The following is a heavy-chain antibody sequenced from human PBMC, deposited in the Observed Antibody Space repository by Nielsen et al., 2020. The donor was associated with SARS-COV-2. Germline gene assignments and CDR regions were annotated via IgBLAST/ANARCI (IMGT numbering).Heavy chain of an antibody. J-gene: IGHJ4*02. Sequence: ASVKVSCKASGYTFTSYTIQWVRQAPGQGLEWMGWINAANGNTKYSQTFQGRVTITRDTSASTAYMDLSSLRSEDTAVFYCARAENDYVWGSYRSAGPFDYWGQGTLVTVSS. CDR3: ARAENDYVWGSYRSAGPFDY. CDR1: GYTFTSYT. D-gene: IGHD3-16*02. V-gene: IGHV1-3*01. CDR2: INAANGNT.